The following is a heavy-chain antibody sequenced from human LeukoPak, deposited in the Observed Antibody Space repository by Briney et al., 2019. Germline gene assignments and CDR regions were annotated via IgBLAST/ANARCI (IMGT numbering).Heavy chain of an antibody. V-gene: IGHV1-2*02. J-gene: IGHJ4*02. Sequence: ASVKVSCKASGYTFTGYYMHWVRQAPGQGLEWMGWINPNSGGTNYAQKFQGRVTMTRDTSISTAYMELSSLRSEDTAVYYCASAEGITMRYWGQGTLVTVSS. CDR3: ASAEGITMRY. CDR1: GYTFTGYY. D-gene: IGHD3-10*01. CDR2: INPNSGGT.